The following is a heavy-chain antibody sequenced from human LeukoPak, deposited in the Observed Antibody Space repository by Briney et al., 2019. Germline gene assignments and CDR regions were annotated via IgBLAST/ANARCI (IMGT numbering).Heavy chain of an antibody. CDR2: VSYDGSKK. CDR3: TSPNSYGPDY. Sequence: GESLRLSCAASGFTFSSYGMHWVRQAPGKGLEWLAFVSYDGSKKYYSDSVKGRFTISRDNSKNTLYLQMNSLKTEDTAVYYCTSPNSYGPDYWGQGTLVTVSS. D-gene: IGHD5-18*01. V-gene: IGHV3-30*03. J-gene: IGHJ4*02. CDR1: GFTFSSYG.